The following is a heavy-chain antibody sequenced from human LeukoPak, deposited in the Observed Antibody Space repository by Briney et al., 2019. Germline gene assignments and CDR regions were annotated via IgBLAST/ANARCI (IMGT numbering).Heavy chain of an antibody. CDR2: ISAYNGNT. J-gene: IGHJ6*02. D-gene: IGHD2-21*01. V-gene: IGHV1-18*01. Sequence: ASVKVSCKASGYTFTSYCISWVRQAPGQGLEWMGWISAYNGNTNYAQQLQGRVTMTTDTATSTAYMEMRSLRSDDTAVYYCARDGRLVVRYYYYSGMDVWGQGTTVTVSS. CDR1: GYTFTSYC. CDR3: ARDGRLVVRYYYYSGMDV.